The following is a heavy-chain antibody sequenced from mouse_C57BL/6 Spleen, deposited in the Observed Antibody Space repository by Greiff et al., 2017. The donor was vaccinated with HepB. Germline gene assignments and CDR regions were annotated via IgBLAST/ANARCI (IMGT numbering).Heavy chain of an antibody. Sequence: QVQLQQPGAELVKPGASVKLSCKASGYTFTSYWMHWVKQRPGQGLEWIGMIHPNSGSTNYNEKFKSKATLTVDKSSSTAYMQLSSLTSEDSAVYYCATGTTVVKYFEVWGTGTTVTVSS. V-gene: IGHV1-64*01. CDR2: IHPNSGST. J-gene: IGHJ1*03. D-gene: IGHD1-1*01. CDR1: GYTFTSYW. CDR3: ATGTTVVKYFEV.